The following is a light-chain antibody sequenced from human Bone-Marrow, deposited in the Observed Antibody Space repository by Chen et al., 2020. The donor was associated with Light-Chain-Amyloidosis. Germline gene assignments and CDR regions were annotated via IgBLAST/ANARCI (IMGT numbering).Light chain of an antibody. CDR1: QSVLYSSNNKNY. CDR2: WAS. J-gene: IGKJ2*01. Sequence: DIVMTQSPDSLAVSLGERATINCKSSQSVLYSSNNKNYLAWYQQQPGQPPKLLIYWASTRESGVPDRFGGSGSGTDCTLTISGLQAEEVAGYYWKQYYSTPYTFGQGTKLEIK. CDR3: KQYYSTPYT. V-gene: IGKV4-1*01.